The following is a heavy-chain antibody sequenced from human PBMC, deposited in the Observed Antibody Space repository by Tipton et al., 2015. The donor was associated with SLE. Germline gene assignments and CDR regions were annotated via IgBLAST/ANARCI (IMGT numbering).Heavy chain of an antibody. Sequence: TLSLTCTVSDASISTYFWSWIRQPPGKGLEWIGYIYYSGSTNYNPSLKSRVTMSVDTSKNQFSLRLTSVTAADTAVYYCARASSGSAQRHWYFDLWGRGTLVTVSS. D-gene: IGHD6-19*01. CDR3: ARASSGSAQRHWYFDL. CDR1: DASISTYF. CDR2: IYYSGST. J-gene: IGHJ2*01. V-gene: IGHV4-59*01.